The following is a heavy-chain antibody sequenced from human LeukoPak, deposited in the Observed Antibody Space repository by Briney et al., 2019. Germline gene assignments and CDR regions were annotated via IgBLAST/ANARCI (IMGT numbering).Heavy chain of an antibody. J-gene: IGHJ4*02. CDR1: GFTFSSYA. Sequence: PGGSLRLSCAASGFTFSSYAMHWVRQAPGKGLEWVAVISYDGSNKYYADSVKGRFTISRDNSKNTLYLQMNSLRAEDTAVYYCARDHMRRQQLVPIDYWGQGTLVTVSS. D-gene: IGHD6-13*01. V-gene: IGHV3-30-3*01. CDR3: ARDHMRRQQLVPIDY. CDR2: ISYDGSNK.